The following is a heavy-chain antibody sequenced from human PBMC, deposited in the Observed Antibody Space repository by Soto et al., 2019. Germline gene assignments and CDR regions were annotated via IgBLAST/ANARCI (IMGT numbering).Heavy chain of an antibody. J-gene: IGHJ6*03. CDR1: GFTFSNAW. D-gene: IGHD2-15*01. CDR2: IKSKTDGGTT. Sequence: GGSLRLSCAASGFTFSNAWMSWVRQAPGKGLEWVGRIKSKTDGGTTDYAAPVKGRFTISRDDSKNTLYLQMNSLKTEDTAVYYCTKRSATYYYYYMDVWGKGTTVTVSS. V-gene: IGHV3-15*01. CDR3: TKRSATYYYYYMDV.